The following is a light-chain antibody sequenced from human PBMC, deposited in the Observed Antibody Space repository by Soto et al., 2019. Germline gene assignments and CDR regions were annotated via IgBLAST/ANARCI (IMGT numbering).Light chain of an antibody. CDR3: QQRYNWPLT. Sequence: DIQMTQSPSTLSASVGDRVTITCRASQSISSWLAWYQQKPGKAPKLLIYDASSRATGIPDRFSGSGSGTDFTLTISSLEPEDFAVYYCQQRYNWPLTFGGGTKVDIK. V-gene: IGKV1-5*01. J-gene: IGKJ4*01. CDR2: DAS. CDR1: QSISSW.